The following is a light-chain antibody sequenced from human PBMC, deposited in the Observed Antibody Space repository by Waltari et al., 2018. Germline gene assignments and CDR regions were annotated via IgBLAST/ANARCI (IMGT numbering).Light chain of an antibody. J-gene: IGKJ1*01. CDR3: QKYVTLPVT. V-gene: IGKV3-20*01. CDR2: HAS. CDR1: QNVCKD. Sequence: EFLFTPAPGTLSFFSGGGVTLSCRASQNVCKDLARYQQRPGQPPRLLIYHASNRAIGIPDRFSGSGSGTDFSLTISRLEPEDFAVYYCQKYVTLPVTFGQGTKVEIK.